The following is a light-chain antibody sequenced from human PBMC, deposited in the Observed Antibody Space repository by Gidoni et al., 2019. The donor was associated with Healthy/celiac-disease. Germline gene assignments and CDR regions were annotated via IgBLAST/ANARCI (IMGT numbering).Light chain of an antibody. CDR2: STN. CDR1: SRSVSTSYY. CDR3: VLYMGSGISRV. Sequence: QTVVTQEPSFSVSPGGTVTLTCGLSSRSVSTSYYPSWYQQTPGQAPRTLIYSTNTRSSGVPDRFSGSILGNKAALTITGAQADDESDYYCVLYMGSGISRVFGGGTKLTVL. J-gene: IGLJ2*01. V-gene: IGLV8-61*01.